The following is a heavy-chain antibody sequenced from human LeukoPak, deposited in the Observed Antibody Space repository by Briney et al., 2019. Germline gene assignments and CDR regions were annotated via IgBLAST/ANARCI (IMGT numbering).Heavy chain of an antibody. D-gene: IGHD2-2*01. CDR3: AKDRGVPAAIYYFDY. CDR1: GFTFSDHI. V-gene: IGHV3-48*01. CDR2: ISSDGRSK. J-gene: IGHJ4*02. Sequence: GGSLRLSCVASGFTFSDHIMNWVRQAPGKGLEWVSHISSDGRSKYYGDSVKGRFTVSRDNAKNSVYLQMNSLRAEDTAVYYCAKDRGVPAAIYYFDYWGQGTLVTVSS.